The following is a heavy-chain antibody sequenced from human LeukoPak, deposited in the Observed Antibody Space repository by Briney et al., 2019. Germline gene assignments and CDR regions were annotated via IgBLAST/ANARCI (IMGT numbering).Heavy chain of an antibody. J-gene: IGHJ4*02. CDR2: IYYSGST. CDR3: ARLAGIAAADDLDN. CDR1: GSSMNLYS. Sequence: PSETLSLTCSVSGSSMNLYSWNWIRQSPGKGLEWIGYIYYSGSTNYNPSLKSRVTISVDTSKNQFSLKLSSVTAADTAVYYCARLAGIAAADDLDNWGQGTLVTVSS. V-gene: IGHV4-59*08. D-gene: IGHD6-13*01.